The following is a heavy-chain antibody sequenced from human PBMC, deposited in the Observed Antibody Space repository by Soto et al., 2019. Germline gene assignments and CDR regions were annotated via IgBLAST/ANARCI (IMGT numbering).Heavy chain of an antibody. J-gene: IGHJ4*02. D-gene: IGHD5-12*01. Sequence: QVHLQVSAPGLVKPSETLSLTCTVSGDSISAYSWSWVRQPPGKGLEWIGNIHYNGNPNYNPSLKSRVTMSVDTSKNQFSLKLISVTAADTAKYFCAREGNLGRWLQPLDFWGQGTLVTVSS. CDR1: GDSISAYS. CDR2: IHYNGNP. CDR3: AREGNLGRWLQPLDF. V-gene: IGHV4-59*01.